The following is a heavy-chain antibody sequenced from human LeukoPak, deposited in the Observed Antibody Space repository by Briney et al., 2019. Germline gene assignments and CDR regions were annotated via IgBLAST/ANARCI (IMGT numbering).Heavy chain of an antibody. V-gene: IGHV4-59*08. Sequence: SETLSLTCTVSGGSISSYYWSWVRQPPGKGLEWIGFVYYTGSTNYSPSLKSRVTISVDTSKNQFSLKLSSVTAADTAVYYCAAGYYDSSFALDYWGQGTLVTVSS. D-gene: IGHD3-22*01. J-gene: IGHJ4*02. CDR1: GGSISSYY. CDR2: VYYTGST. CDR3: AAGYYDSSFALDY.